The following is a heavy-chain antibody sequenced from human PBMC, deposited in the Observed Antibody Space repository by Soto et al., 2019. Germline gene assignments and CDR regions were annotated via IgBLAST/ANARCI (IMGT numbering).Heavy chain of an antibody. CDR1: GGSFSGHS. J-gene: IGHJ5*01. V-gene: IGHV4-34*01. D-gene: IGHD3-22*01. Sequence: RSLTCAVYGGSFSGHSWPWIRQSPGKGLEWIGDINHSGRVNYSPSLKSRVTISLDTSKNQFSLTLSAVTAADTAMYYCSTRAYDTNGYYRFDPWGQGTLVTVSS. CDR2: INHSGRV. CDR3: STRAYDTNGYYRFDP.